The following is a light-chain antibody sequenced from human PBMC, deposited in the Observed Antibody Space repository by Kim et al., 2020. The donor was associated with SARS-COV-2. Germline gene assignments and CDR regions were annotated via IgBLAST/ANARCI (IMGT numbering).Light chain of an antibody. CDR2: HDT. CDR1: KLGHKL. J-gene: IGLJ3*02. Sequence: SVPPGRPARLTCPGDKLGHKLASWYQKKPGQSPLLFIYHDTKRPSGTPDRFSGSNSGNTATLTIRGTQAVDEADYYCQAWDTSTVFGGGTQLTVL. V-gene: IGLV3-1*01. CDR3: QAWDTSTV.